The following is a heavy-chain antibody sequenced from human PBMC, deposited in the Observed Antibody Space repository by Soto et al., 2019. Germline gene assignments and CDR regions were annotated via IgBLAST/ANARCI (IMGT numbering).Heavy chain of an antibody. D-gene: IGHD4-4*01. V-gene: IGHV3-64D*08. CDR3: VAPSRTTVNSYFDY. Sequence: GGSLRLSCSASGFTFSSYAMHWVRQAPGKGLEYVSAISSNGGSTYHADSVKGRFTISRDNSKNTLYLQMSSLRAEDTAVYYCVAPSRTTVNSYFDYWGQGTLVTVSS. J-gene: IGHJ4*02. CDR2: ISSNGGST. CDR1: GFTFSSYA.